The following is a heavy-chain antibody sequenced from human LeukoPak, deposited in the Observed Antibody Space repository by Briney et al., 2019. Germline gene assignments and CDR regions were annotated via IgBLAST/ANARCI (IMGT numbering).Heavy chain of an antibody. J-gene: IGHJ3*02. CDR3: AKIRGRSQYDVFDI. CDR2: MSYDGSNK. Sequence: GRSLRLSCAASGFTFSSYAMHWVRQAPGKGLEWVAVMSYDGSNKYYADSVKGRFTISRDNSKNTLYLQMNSLRDDDTARYYCAKIRGRSQYDVFDIWGQGTMVTVSP. CDR1: GFTFSSYA. D-gene: IGHD1-26*01. V-gene: IGHV3-30-3*01.